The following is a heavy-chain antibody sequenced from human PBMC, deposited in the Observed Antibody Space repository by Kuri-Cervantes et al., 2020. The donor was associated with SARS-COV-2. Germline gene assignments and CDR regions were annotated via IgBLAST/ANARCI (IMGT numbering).Heavy chain of an antibody. V-gene: IGHV4-39*07. J-gene: IGHJ4*02. D-gene: IGHD2/OR15-2a*01. CDR1: GGSISSSSYY. CDR2: IYYSGST. Sequence: GSLRLSCTVSGGSISSSSYYWGWIRQPPEKGLEWIGSIYYSGSTYYNPSLKSRVTISVDTSNNQFSLKLNPVTAADTAVYYCARDSPPPERPFYAYVLDSWGQGTLVTVSS. CDR3: ARDSPPPERPFYAYVLDS.